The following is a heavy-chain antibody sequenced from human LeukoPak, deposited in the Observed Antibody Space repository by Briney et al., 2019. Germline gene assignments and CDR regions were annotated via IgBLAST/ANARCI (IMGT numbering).Heavy chain of an antibody. V-gene: IGHV3-23*01. CDR3: AKRSDYGGNGNYFDS. J-gene: IGHJ4*02. Sequence: PGRSLRLSCTASGFTFSSYAMTWVRQAPGKGLEWVSTLIGGGGTYYADSVKGRFTISRDNSKNTLYLHLNSLRAEDTAVYYCAKRSDYGGNGNYFDSWGQGTPVTVSS. CDR1: GFTFSSYA. CDR2: LIGGGGT. D-gene: IGHD4-23*01.